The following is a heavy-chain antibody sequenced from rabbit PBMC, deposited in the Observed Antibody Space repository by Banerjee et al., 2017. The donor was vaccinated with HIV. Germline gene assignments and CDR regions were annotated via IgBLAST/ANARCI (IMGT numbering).Heavy chain of an antibody. CDR2: INGVTGKV. V-gene: IGHV1S45*01. J-gene: IGHJ4*01. CDR1: GFSFSNKAV. Sequence: QEQLVESGGGLVRPEGSLKLSCTASGFSFSNKAVMCLVRQAPGKGLQWIACINGVTGKVVYGSGAKGRFAFSKTPSTTVTLQMTSLTAADTATCFCARELDGVIGGNFGWWGPGTLVTAS. D-gene: IGHD1-1*01. CDR3: ARELDGVIGGNFGW.